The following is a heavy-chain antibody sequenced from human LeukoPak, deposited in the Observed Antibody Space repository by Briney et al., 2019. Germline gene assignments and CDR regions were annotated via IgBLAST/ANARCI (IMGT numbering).Heavy chain of an antibody. CDR3: AKDAWEVGATSEIDY. Sequence: HSGGSLRLSCATSGFIFSSYGIHWVRQAPGKGLEWVAFIRYDGSDKYYADSVKGRFTISRDNSKSKVYLQMNSLRAEDTAVYYCAKDAWEVGATSEIDYWGQGTLVTVSS. CDR1: GFIFSSYG. D-gene: IGHD1-26*01. J-gene: IGHJ4*02. CDR2: IRYDGSDK. V-gene: IGHV3-30*02.